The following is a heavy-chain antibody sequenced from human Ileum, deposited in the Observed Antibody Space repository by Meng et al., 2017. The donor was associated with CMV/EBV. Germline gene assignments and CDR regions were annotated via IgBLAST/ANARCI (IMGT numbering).Heavy chain of an antibody. CDR3: TTGYCSGGSCYSSDAFDI. CDR1: GFTFSNAW. V-gene: IGHV3-15*01. J-gene: IGHJ3*02. D-gene: IGHD2-15*01. Sequence: GESLKISCAASGFTFSNAWMSWVRQAPGKGLEWVVRIKSKTDGGTTDYAAPVKGRFTISRDDSKNTLYLQMNSLKTEDTAVYYCTTGYCSGGSCYSSDAFDIWSQGTMVTVSS. CDR2: IKSKTDGGTT.